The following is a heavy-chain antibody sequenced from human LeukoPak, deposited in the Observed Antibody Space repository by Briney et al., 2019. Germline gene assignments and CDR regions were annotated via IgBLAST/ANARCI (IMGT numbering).Heavy chain of an antibody. D-gene: IGHD1-26*01. Sequence: GGSLRLSCAASGFTFSSYSMNWVRQAPGKGLEWVSYISSSSSTIYYADSVKGRFTVSRDNAKNSLYLQMNSLRAEDTAVYYCARVVGASLDYWGQGTLVTVSS. CDR2: ISSSSSTI. V-gene: IGHV3-48*01. J-gene: IGHJ4*02. CDR3: ARVVGASLDY. CDR1: GFTFSSYS.